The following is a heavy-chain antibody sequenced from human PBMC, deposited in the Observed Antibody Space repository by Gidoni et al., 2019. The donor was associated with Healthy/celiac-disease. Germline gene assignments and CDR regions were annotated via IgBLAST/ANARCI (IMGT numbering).Heavy chain of an antibody. J-gene: IGHJ4*02. D-gene: IGHD6-13*01. V-gene: IGHV3-30*18. Sequence: QVQLVESGGGVVQPGRSLRLSCAASGFTFSSSGMHWVRQAPGKGLEWVAVISYDGSNKYYADSVKGRFTISRDNSKNTLYLQMNSLRAEDTAVYYCAKDQDSRGILDYWGQGTLVTVSS. CDR2: ISYDGSNK. CDR1: GFTFSSSG. CDR3: AKDQDSRGILDY.